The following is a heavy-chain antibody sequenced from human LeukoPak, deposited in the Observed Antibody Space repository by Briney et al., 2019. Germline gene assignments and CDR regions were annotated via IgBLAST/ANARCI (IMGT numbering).Heavy chain of an antibody. V-gene: IGHV3-48*03. Sequence: GGSLRLSCAASRFTFSNYEINWVRQAPGQGLGGVSYISSSGSTLYYADSVKGRFTISRDSAKKSLYLKMNSLSAEDTAVYYCARADYWGQGTLVTVSS. J-gene: IGHJ4*02. CDR1: RFTFSNYE. CDR3: ARADY. CDR2: ISSSGSTL.